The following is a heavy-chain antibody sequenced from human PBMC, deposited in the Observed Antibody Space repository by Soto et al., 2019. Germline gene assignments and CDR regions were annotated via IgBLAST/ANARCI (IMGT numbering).Heavy chain of an antibody. CDR1: GYTFTSYA. CDR2: INAGNGNT. D-gene: IGHD2-2*01. V-gene: IGHV1-3*01. Sequence: ASVKVSCKASGYTFTSYAMHWVRQAPGQRLEWMGWINAGNGNTKYSQKFQGRVTITRDTSASTAYMELSSLRSEDTAVYYCARSGKDIVVVPAARNNYYYYMDVWGKGTTVTVS. J-gene: IGHJ6*03. CDR3: ARSGKDIVVVPAARNNYYYYMDV.